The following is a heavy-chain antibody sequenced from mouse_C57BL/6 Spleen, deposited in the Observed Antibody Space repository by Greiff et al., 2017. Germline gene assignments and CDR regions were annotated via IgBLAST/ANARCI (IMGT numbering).Heavy chain of an antibody. J-gene: IGHJ3*01. CDR1: GFTFSDYY. CDR3: ARALYGNYGFAY. V-gene: IGHV5-16*01. Sequence: EVKLMESEGGLVQPGSSMKLSCTASGFTFSDYYMAWVRQVPEKGLEWVANINYDGSSTYYLDSLKSRFIISRDNAKNILYLQMSSLKSEDTATYYCARALYGNYGFAYWGQGTLVTVSA. D-gene: IGHD2-1*01. CDR2: INYDGSST.